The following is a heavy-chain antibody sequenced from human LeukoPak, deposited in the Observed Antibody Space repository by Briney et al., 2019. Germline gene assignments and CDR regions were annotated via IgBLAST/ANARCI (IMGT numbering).Heavy chain of an antibody. CDR1: GFTFRNYG. D-gene: IGHD1-26*01. J-gene: IGHJ4*02. CDR2: ISYDGSVK. Sequence: GGSLRLSCAASGFTFRNYGMHWVRQAPGKGLEWVALISYDGSVKYYGDSVKGRFTISRDNSKNTLYLLMNSLRAEDTAVYYCAKALSVGATSLAFDYWGQGTLVTVSS. V-gene: IGHV3-30*18. CDR3: AKALSVGATSLAFDY.